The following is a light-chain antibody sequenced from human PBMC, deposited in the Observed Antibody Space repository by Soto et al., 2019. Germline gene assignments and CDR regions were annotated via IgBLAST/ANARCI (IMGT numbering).Light chain of an antibody. CDR3: GSYTSSSTLL. V-gene: IGLV2-14*01. CDR2: DVS. Sequence: QSALTQPASVSGSPGQSITISCTGTSSDVGGYIYVSWYQQHPGKAPKLMIYDVSNRPSGVSNRFSGSKSGNTASLTISGLQAEDEADYYCGSYTSSSTLLFGGGTKLTVL. J-gene: IGLJ2*01. CDR1: SSDVGGYIY.